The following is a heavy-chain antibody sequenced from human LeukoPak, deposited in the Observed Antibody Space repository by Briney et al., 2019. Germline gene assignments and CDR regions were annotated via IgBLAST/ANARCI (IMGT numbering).Heavy chain of an antibody. Sequence: ASVKVSCKASGYTFTNYGMNWVRQAPGQGLEWMGGIIPIFGTANYAQKFQGRVTITADESTSTAYMELSSLRSEDTAVYYCARALYYYDSSAHPYYYYGMDVWGQGTTVTVSS. D-gene: IGHD3-22*01. CDR2: IIPIFGTA. CDR3: ARALYYYDSSAHPYYYYGMDV. J-gene: IGHJ6*02. CDR1: GYTFTNYG. V-gene: IGHV1-69*13.